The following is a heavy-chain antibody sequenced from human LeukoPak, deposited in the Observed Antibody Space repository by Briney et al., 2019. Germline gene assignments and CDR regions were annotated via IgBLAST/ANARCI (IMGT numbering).Heavy chain of an antibody. CDR3: ARVGYDSSGDAFDI. Sequence: SVKVSCKASGGTFSSYAISWVRQAPGQGLEWMGRIIPIFGTASYAQKFQGRVTITADKSTSTAYMELSSLRSEDTAVYYCARVGYDSSGDAFDIWGQGTMVTVSS. CDR1: GGTFSSYA. CDR2: IIPIFGTA. J-gene: IGHJ3*02. D-gene: IGHD3-22*01. V-gene: IGHV1-69*06.